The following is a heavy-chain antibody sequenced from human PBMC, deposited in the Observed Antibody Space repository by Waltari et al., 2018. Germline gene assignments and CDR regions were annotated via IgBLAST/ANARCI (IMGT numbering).Heavy chain of an antibody. CDR1: GFPFSSYD. V-gene: IGHV3-13*01. J-gene: IGHJ5*02. CDR2: IGSAGDT. Sequence: EVQLVESGGGLVQPGGSLRLSCAASGFPFSSYDMHWVRQATGEGLEWVSTIGSAGDTYYPGSVKGRFTISRENAKNSLHLQMNSLRADDTAVYYCTRGSQGFDPWGQGTLVTVSS. CDR3: TRGSQGFDP.